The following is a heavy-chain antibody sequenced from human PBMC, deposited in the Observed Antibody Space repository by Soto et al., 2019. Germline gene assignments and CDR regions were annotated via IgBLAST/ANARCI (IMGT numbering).Heavy chain of an antibody. CDR1: GFSLTTGVG. Sequence: ITLEESGPTLVKPTETLTLTCTFSGFSLTTGVGVHWVRQPPGKALEWLALVYWDDEKHYTPSLMSRLTITQNISKGQVVLTMTNMDPVDTATYYCATLTADFWGPGTLVTVSS. CDR3: ATLTADF. J-gene: IGHJ1*01. CDR2: VYWDDEK. D-gene: IGHD2-21*02. V-gene: IGHV2-5*02.